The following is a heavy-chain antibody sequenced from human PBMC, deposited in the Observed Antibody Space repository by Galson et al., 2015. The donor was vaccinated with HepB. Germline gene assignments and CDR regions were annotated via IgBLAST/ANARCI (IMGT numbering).Heavy chain of an antibody. CDR2: ISAYNGNT. CDR3: ARSESYSSGWYRRKSHNWFDP. D-gene: IGHD6-19*01. V-gene: IGHV1-18*04. J-gene: IGHJ5*02. Sequence: SVKVSCKASGYTFTSYGISWVRQAPGQGLEWMGWISAYNGNTNYAQKLQGRVTMTTDTSTSTAYMELRSLRSDDTAVYYCARSESYSSGWYRRKSHNWFDPWGQGTLVTVSS. CDR1: GYTFTSYG.